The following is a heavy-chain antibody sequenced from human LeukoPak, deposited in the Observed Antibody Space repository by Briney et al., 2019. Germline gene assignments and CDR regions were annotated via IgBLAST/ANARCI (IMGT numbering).Heavy chain of an antibody. CDR3: ARAWTGDY. CDR1: GLSVSDSY. J-gene: IGHJ4*02. D-gene: IGHD3/OR15-3a*01. Sequence: GGSLRLSCAASGLSVSDSYMTWVRQAPGKGLDWVSIIYPNGRTYYADSVRGRFTISRDNSKNTLNLQMNSLRVEDTAVYYCARAWTGDYWGQGTLVTVSS. V-gene: IGHV3-53*01. CDR2: IYPNGRT.